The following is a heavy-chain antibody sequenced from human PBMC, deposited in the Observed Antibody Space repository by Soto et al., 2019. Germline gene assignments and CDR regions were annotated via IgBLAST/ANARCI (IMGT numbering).Heavy chain of an antibody. J-gene: IGHJ4*02. CDR3: ARVFSRGWYRGSPYYFDY. CDR2: ISAYNGNT. V-gene: IGHV1-18*01. CDR1: GYTFTSYG. Sequence: ASVKASCKASGYTFTSYGISWVRKAPGQGFEWLGWISAYNGNTNSAQKLQGRVTMTTDPPTSTPHMELRSLGSHDTAVYYCARVFSRGWYRGSPYYFDYCGQGTLVTVS. D-gene: IGHD6-19*01.